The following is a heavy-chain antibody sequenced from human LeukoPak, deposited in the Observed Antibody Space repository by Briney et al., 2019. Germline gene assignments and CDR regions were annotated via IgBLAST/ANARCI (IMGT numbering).Heavy chain of an antibody. CDR2: IWYDGGNK. D-gene: IGHD4-23*01. CDR1: GFTFSSHG. CDR3: ARGGYGANDDAFDI. V-gene: IGHV3-33*01. J-gene: IGHJ3*02. Sequence: PGGSLRLSCAASGFTFSSHGMHWVRQAPGKGLEWVAVIWYDGGNKYYADSAKGRFTISRDNSKNMVYLQMNSLRDEDTAVYYCARGGYGANDDAFDIWGQGTMVTVSS.